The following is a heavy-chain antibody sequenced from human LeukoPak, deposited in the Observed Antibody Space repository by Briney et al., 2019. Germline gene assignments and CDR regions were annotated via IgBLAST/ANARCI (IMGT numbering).Heavy chain of an antibody. Sequence: GSSLRLSCAASGFTFSSYATHWVRQAPGKGLEWVAVISYDGSNKYYADSVKGRFTISRDNSKNTLYLQMNSLRAEDTAVYYCARGSGSYGYAFDIWGQGTMVTVSS. CDR2: ISYDGSNK. D-gene: IGHD5-18*01. CDR1: GFTFSSYA. CDR3: ARGSGSYGYAFDI. J-gene: IGHJ3*02. V-gene: IGHV3-30-3*01.